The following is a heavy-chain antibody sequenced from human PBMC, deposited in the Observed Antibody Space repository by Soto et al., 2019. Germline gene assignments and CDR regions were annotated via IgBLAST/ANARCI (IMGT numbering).Heavy chain of an antibody. D-gene: IGHD2-21*01. CDR2: INPSGGST. CDR3: ARGSTSIVVANWFDP. Sequence: SVKVSCKASGYTFTSYYMHWVRQAPVQGLEWMGIINPSGGSTSYAQKFQGRVTMTRDTSTSTVYMELSSLRSEDTAVYYCARGSTSIVVANWFDPWGQGTLVTVSS. CDR1: GYTFTSYY. J-gene: IGHJ5*02. V-gene: IGHV1-46*01.